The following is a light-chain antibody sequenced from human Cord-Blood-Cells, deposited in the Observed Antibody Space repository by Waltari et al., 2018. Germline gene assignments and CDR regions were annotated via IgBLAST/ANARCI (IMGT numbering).Light chain of an antibody. V-gene: IGKV3-20*01. CDR2: GAS. Sequence: EIVLTQSPGTLSLSPGERATLSCRASQSVSSSYLAWYQQKPGQAPRLLIYGASSRATGMPDRCSGSVSGTDFTITISRLEPEDCAVYYWQQYGSSAYSYGQGTKLEIK. CDR1: QSVSSSY. J-gene: IGKJ2*03. CDR3: QQYGSSAYS.